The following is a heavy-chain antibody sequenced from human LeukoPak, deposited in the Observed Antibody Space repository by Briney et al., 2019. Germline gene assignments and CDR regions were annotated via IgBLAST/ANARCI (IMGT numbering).Heavy chain of an antibody. D-gene: IGHD2-21*02. V-gene: IGHV4-39*07. CDR2: ISSSGNT. J-gene: IGHJ6*02. Sequence: SETLSLTCIVSGGSTSGGNYYWGWIRRPPGKGLEWIGGISSSGNTYYNPSLKSRITISIDTSKNHFSLKLSSVTAADTAVYYCAREAVVTAQSYYYYYGMDVWGQGTTVTVSS. CDR3: AREAVVTAQSYYYYYGMDV. CDR1: GGSTSGGNYY.